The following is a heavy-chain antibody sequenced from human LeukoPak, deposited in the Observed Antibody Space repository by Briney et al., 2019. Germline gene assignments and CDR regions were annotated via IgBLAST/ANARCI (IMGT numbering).Heavy chain of an antibody. CDR3: AKCMYSGHRRNIFDY. J-gene: IGHJ4*02. Sequence: GGSLRLSCAGSGFTFSSYAMSWVHQAPGKGLEWVSVITGSDDNTYYADSVKGRFTISRDNSKNTLDLQMNSLRADDTAIYYCAKCMYSGHRRNIFDYWGQGTLVTVSS. CDR2: ITGSDDNT. CDR1: GFTFSSYA. V-gene: IGHV3-23*01. D-gene: IGHD1-26*01.